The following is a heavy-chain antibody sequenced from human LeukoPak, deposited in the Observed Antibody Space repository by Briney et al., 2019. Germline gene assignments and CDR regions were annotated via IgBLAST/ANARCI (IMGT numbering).Heavy chain of an antibody. Sequence: PGGSLRLSCTVSGFTVSSNSMTWVRQAPGKGLEWVGFIASETYGGTAEYAASVKGRFTISRDDSKSIAYLQMNSLKTEDTAVYYCTRDQTPYYWGQGTLVTVSS. CDR1: GFTVSSNS. V-gene: IGHV3-49*04. CDR2: IASETYGGTA. CDR3: TRDQTPYY. J-gene: IGHJ4*02.